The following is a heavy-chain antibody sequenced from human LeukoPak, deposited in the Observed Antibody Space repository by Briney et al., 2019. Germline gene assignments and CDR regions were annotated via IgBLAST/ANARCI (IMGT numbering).Heavy chain of an antibody. CDR1: GYTLTELS. CDR3: ATAEGYCSSTSCSSFDY. CDR2: FDPEDGET. D-gene: IGHD2-2*01. Sequence: ASVKVSCKVSGYTLTELSMHWVRQAPGKGLEWMGGFDPEDGETIYAQKFQGRVTMTEDTSTDTAYMELSSLRSEDTAVYYCATAEGYCSSTSCSSFDYWGQGTLVTVSS. V-gene: IGHV1-24*01. J-gene: IGHJ4*02.